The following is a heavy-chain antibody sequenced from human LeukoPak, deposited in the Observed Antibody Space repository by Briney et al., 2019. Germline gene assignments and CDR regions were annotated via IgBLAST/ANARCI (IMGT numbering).Heavy chain of an antibody. V-gene: IGHV3-7*04. D-gene: IGHD4-17*01. Sequence: GGSLRLSCAASGLNFSSSWMRWVRQPPGRGLDWVASIKQDGSEKYYVDSVKDRFTISRDNAKNSLYLQMNSLGAEATAVFYCARDYGAGNFDYWGQGTLVTVSS. CDR2: IKQDGSEK. CDR3: ARDYGAGNFDY. J-gene: IGHJ4*02. CDR1: GLNFSSSW.